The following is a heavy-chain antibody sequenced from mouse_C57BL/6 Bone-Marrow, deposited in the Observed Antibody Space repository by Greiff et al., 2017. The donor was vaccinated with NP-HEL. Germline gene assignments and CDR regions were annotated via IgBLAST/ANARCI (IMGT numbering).Heavy chain of an antibody. J-gene: IGHJ4*01. V-gene: IGHV1-64*01. CDR3: ARDYYGGYAMDY. CDR2: IHPNSGST. Sequence: QVQLQQPGAELVKPGASVKLSCKASGYTFTSYWMHWVKQRPGQGLEWIGMIHPNSGSTNYNEKFKSKATLTVDKSSSTAYMQLSSLTSEDSAVYYCARDYYGGYAMDYWGQGTSVTVSS. D-gene: IGHD1-1*01. CDR1: GYTFTSYW.